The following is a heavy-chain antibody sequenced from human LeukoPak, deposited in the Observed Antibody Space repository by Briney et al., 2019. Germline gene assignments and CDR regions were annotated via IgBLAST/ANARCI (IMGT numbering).Heavy chain of an antibody. V-gene: IGHV1-46*01. CDR1: GYTFTSYY. D-gene: IGHD6-13*01. CDR3: ARVRVGIAAAGTLRGFDP. Sequence: ASVKVSCKASGYTFTSYYMHWVRQAPGQGLEWMGIINPSGGSTSYAQEFQGRVTMTRDMSTSTVYMELSSLRSEDTAVYYCARVRVGIAAAGTLRGFDPWGQGTLVTASS. CDR2: INPSGGST. J-gene: IGHJ5*02.